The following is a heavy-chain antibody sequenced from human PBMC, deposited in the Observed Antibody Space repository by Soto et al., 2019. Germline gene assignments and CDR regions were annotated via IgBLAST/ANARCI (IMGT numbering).Heavy chain of an antibody. D-gene: IGHD6-6*01. Sequence: GGSLRLSCAASGFTFSDYYMSWIRQAPGKGLEWVSYISSSGSTIYYADSVKGRFTISRDNAKNSLYLQMNSLRAEDTAVYYCARVDEVEYSSSSKGIGFDYWGQGTLVTVSS. CDR3: ARVDEVEYSSSSKGIGFDY. CDR1: GFTFSDYY. CDR2: ISSSGSTI. V-gene: IGHV3-11*01. J-gene: IGHJ4*02.